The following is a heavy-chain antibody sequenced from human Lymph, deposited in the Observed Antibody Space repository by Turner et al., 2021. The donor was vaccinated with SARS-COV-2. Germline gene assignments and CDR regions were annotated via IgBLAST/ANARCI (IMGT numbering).Heavy chain of an antibody. CDR2: IYYSGST. D-gene: IGHD4-17*01. CDR1: GGSLSSYF. Sequence: QVQLQESGPGLVKPSETLSLTCTVSGGSLSSYFWSWIRQPTGKGLEWIAYIYYSGSTNYNPSLKSRVTISVDTSKNQFSLRLSSVTAADTAVYYCARDRTSYGDYWAGYYYGMDVWGQGTTVTVSS. CDR3: ARDRTSYGDYWAGYYYGMDV. V-gene: IGHV4-59*13. J-gene: IGHJ6*02.